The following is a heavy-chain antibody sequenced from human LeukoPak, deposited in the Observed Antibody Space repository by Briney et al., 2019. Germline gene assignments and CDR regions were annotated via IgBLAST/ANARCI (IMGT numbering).Heavy chain of an antibody. D-gene: IGHD2-2*02. Sequence: GASVKVSCKASGYTFTSYGISWVRQAPGQEPEWIGWISAYNGNTNYAQKLQGRVTMTTDTSTSTAYMELRSLRSDDTAVYYCARVVVPAAISYYYYYYMDVWGKGTTVTVSS. J-gene: IGHJ6*03. CDR1: GYTFTSYG. CDR2: ISAYNGNT. CDR3: ARVVVPAAISYYYYYYMDV. V-gene: IGHV1-18*01.